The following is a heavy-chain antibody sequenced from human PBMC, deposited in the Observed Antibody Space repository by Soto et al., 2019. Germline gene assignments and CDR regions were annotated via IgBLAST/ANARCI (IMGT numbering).Heavy chain of an antibody. CDR2: MYYSGTS. CDR3: ARLHCHSPHCVPLDP. Sequence: QLQLQESGPGLVKPSETLSLTCTVSGGSISDDTYYWGWIRQPPGKGLEWIGSMYYSGTSSYNPSLKSRVSMSVDTSKKQLSLRLTSVTAADTAVYYCARLHCHSPHCVPLDPWGQGTLVTVSS. J-gene: IGHJ5*02. D-gene: IGHD1-26*01. CDR1: GGSISDDTYY. V-gene: IGHV4-39*01.